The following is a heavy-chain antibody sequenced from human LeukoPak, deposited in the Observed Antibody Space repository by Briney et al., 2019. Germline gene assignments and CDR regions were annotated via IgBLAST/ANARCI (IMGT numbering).Heavy chain of an antibody. J-gene: IGHJ1*01. Sequence: SSETLSLTCAVYGGSFSGYYWSWIRQPPGKGLEWIGEINHSGSTNYNPSLKSRVTISVDTSKNQFSLKLSSVTAADTAVYYCARGRYCSSTSCYTTPYVLRHWGQGTLVTVSS. V-gene: IGHV4-34*01. CDR1: GGSFSGYY. D-gene: IGHD2-2*02. CDR2: INHSGST. CDR3: ARGRYCSSTSCYTTPYVLRH.